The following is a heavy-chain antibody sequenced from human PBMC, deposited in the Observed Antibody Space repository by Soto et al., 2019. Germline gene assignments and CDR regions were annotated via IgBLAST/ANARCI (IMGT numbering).Heavy chain of an antibody. CDR3: ARLIGTNIAEDGWFY. CDR2: IYYSGST. D-gene: IGHD6-13*01. J-gene: IGHJ4*02. V-gene: IGHV4-39*01. CDR1: GGSISNISYY. Sequence: SETLSLTCTVSGGSISNISYYWGWIRQPPGKGLEWIGSIYYSGSTHYNPSLKSRVTISVDTSKNQFSLKLSSVTAADTAVYYCARLIGTNIAEDGWFYWGQGTLVTVS.